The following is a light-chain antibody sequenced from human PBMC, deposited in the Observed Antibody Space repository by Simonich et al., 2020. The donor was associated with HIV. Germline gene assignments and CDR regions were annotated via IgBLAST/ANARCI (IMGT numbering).Light chain of an antibody. CDR1: QSVFSSY. CDR3: QQYGSSPYT. V-gene: IGKV3D-20*01. CDR2: DAS. J-gene: IGKJ2*01. Sequence: EIVLTQSPGTLSLSPVERATLSCSASQSVFSSYFTWYQQKPVMAPRLLIYDASSRATGIPDRFSGSGSGTDFTLTISRLEPEDFAVYYCQQYGSSPYTFGQGTKLEIK.